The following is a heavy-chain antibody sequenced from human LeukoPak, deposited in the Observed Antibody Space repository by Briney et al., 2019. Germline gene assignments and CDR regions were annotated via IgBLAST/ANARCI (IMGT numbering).Heavy chain of an antibody. J-gene: IGHJ4*02. CDR3: ARVIGLVLNY. CDR2: INTNTGNP. CDR1: GYTFTSYD. D-gene: IGHD3-22*01. Sequence: ASVKVSCKASGYTFTSYDINWVRQVTGQGLEWMGWINTNTGNPTYAQGFTGRFVFSLDTSVSTAYLQISSLKAEDTAVYYCARVIGLVLNYWGQGTLVTVSS. V-gene: IGHV7-4-1*02.